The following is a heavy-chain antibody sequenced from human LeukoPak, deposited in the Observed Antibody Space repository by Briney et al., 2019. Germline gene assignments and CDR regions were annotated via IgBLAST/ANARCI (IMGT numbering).Heavy chain of an antibody. Sequence: SETLSLTCTVSGGSISSSSYYWGWIRHPPGKGLEWMGSTYYSGSTYYNPSLKSRVTISVDTSKKQFSLKLSSVTAADTAVYYCARRYDFWSGYPPPLDYWGQGTLVTVSS. CDR3: ARRYDFWSGYPPPLDY. CDR1: GGSISSSSYY. J-gene: IGHJ4*02. V-gene: IGHV4-39*07. D-gene: IGHD3-3*01. CDR2: TYYSGST.